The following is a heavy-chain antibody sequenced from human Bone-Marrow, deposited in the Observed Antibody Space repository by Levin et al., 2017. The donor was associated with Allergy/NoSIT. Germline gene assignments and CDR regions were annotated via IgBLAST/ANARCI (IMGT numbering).Heavy chain of an antibody. V-gene: IGHV3-9*01. J-gene: IGHJ6*02. CDR2: IDWNSGRV. D-gene: IGHD1-1*01. CDR1: GFTFDEYV. CDR3: ARGTSDYYFNYRLDV. Sequence: GGSLRLSCAASGFTFDEYVMHWVRQGPGKGLEWVSGIDWNSGRVGYVDSVKGRFTISRDNAKKPLYLQMDSLRGEDTALYYCARGTSDYYFNYRLDVWGQGTTVFVSS.